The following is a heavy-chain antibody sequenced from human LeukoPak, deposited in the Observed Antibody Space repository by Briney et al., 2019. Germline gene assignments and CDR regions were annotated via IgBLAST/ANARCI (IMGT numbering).Heavy chain of an antibody. D-gene: IGHD3-3*01. J-gene: IGHJ3*02. CDR3: AREGERTYYDFWSGRGAFDI. CDR2: ISYDGSNK. Sequence: PGGSLRLSCAASGFTFSSYAMHWVRQAPGKGLEWVAVISYDGSNKYYADSVKGRFTISRDNSKNTLYLQMNSLRAEDTAVYYCAREGERTYYDFWSGRGAFDIWGQGTMVTVSS. CDR1: GFTFSSYA. V-gene: IGHV3-30-3*01.